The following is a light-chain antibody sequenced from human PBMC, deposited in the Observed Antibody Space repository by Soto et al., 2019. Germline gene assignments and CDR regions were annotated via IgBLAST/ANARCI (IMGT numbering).Light chain of an antibody. CDR3: GSYTSSRYV. J-gene: IGLJ1*01. V-gene: IGLV2-14*01. Sequence: QSVLTQPASVSGSPGQSITISCTGTSSDVGAYNYVSWYQHHPGKAPKVVIYAVTNRPSGVSNPFSGSKSGNTASLTISGLQAEDEADYYCGSYTSSRYVFGTGTKLTVL. CDR2: AVT. CDR1: SSDVGAYNY.